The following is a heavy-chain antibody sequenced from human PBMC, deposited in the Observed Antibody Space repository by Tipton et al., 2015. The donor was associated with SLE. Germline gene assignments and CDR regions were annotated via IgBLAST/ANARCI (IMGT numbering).Heavy chain of an antibody. CDR1: GLTFSNSA. CDR3: ARGPTIDC. CDR2: INHSGST. V-gene: IGHV4-34*01. J-gene: IGHJ4*02. Sequence: GSLRLSCVVSGLTFSNSAMSWVRQAPGKGLEWIGEINHSGSTNYNPSLKSRVTISLDTSKNQFSLKLDSVTAADTAVYYCARGPTIDCWGQGTLATVSS. D-gene: IGHD1-1*01.